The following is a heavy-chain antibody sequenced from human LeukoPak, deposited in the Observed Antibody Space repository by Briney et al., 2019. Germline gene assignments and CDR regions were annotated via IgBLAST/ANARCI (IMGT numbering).Heavy chain of an antibody. CDR1: GYTFASYG. V-gene: IGHV1-18*01. CDR2: ISVYNDNT. D-gene: IGHD5-12*01. J-gene: IGHJ4*02. Sequence: ASVKVSCKASGYTFASYGISWVRQAPGQGLEWMGWISVYNDNTNYAQKLQGRVTITADKSTSTAYMELSSLRSEDTAVYYCAAGIVATTTYYFDYWGQGTLVTVSS. CDR3: AAGIVATTTYYFDY.